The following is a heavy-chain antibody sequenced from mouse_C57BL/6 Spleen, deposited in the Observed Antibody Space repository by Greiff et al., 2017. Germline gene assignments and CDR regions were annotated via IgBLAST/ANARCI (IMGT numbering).Heavy chain of an antibody. CDR3: ARSSVITTGGFAY. Sequence: VQLQQSGAELVKPGASVKISCKASGYAFSSYWMNWVKQRPGKGLEWIGQIYPGDGDTNYNGKFKGKATLTADKSSSTAYMQLSSLTSEDSAVYFCARSSVITTGGFAYWGQGTTLTVSS. CDR2: IYPGDGDT. J-gene: IGHJ2*01. D-gene: IGHD1-1*01. V-gene: IGHV1-80*01. CDR1: GYAFSSYW.